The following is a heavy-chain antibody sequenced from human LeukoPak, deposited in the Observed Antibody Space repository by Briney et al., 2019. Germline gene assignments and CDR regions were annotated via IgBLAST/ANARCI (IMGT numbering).Heavy chain of an antibody. CDR3: ARNYYDSSGYYYEGDY. V-gene: IGHV1-2*02. Sequence: ASVTVSSTASGYTFTVYYMHWVRQAPGQGLAWMGWINPNSGGTNYAQKFQGRVTMTRDTSISTAYMELSRLRSDDTAVYYCARNYYDSSGYYYEGDYWGQGTLVTVSS. J-gene: IGHJ4*02. D-gene: IGHD3-22*01. CDR1: GYTFTVYY. CDR2: INPNSGGT.